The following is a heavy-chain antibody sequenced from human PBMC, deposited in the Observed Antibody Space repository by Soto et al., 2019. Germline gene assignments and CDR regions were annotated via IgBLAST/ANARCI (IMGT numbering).Heavy chain of an antibody. CDR3: ASASRYCSSTSCYNFHYYGMDV. D-gene: IGHD2-2*02. V-gene: IGHV1-2*02. CDR1: GYTFTGYY. J-gene: IGHJ6*02. Sequence: ALVKVSCKASGYTFTGYYMHWVRQAPGQGLEWMGWINPNSGGTNYAQKFQGRVTMTRDTSISTAYMELSRLRSDDTAVYYCASASRYCSSTSCYNFHYYGMDVWGQGTTVTVSS. CDR2: INPNSGGT.